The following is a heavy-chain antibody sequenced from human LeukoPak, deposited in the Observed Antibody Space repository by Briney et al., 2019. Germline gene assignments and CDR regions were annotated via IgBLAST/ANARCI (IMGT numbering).Heavy chain of an antibody. CDR1: GFTFDGYA. J-gene: IGHJ4*02. V-gene: IGHV3-9*01. CDR3: AGGVIVTSFDY. CDR2: ISWNSGSI. Sequence: GRSLRLSCAASGFTFDGYAMHWVRQAPGKGLEWVSGISWNSGSIGYADSVKGRFTISGDNAKKSLYLQMNSLRAEDTALYYCAGGVIVTSFDYWGQGTLVTVSS. D-gene: IGHD3-16*02.